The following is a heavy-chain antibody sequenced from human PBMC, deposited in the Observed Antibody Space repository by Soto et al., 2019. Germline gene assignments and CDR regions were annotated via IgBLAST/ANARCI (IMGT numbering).Heavy chain of an antibody. CDR1: GDSISGYY. V-gene: IGHV4-4*07. CDR3: ARALSSAAGLYFDF. D-gene: IGHD6-13*01. Sequence: SETLSLTCTVSGDSISGYYWSWIRQPAGKGMEWIGRIHTTDGTNYNPSLKSRVTMSIDTSNNQFSLKLSSLTAADTAVYYCARALSSAAGLYFDFWGQGTLVTVSS. J-gene: IGHJ4*02. CDR2: IHTTDGT.